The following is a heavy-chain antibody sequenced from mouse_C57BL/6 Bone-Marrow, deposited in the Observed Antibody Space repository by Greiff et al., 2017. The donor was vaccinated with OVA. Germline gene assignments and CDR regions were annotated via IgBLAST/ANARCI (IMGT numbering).Heavy chain of an antibody. Sequence: QVQLKQSGAELARPGASVKLSCKASGYTFTSYGISWVKQRPGQGLEWIGEIYPRSGNTYYNGKLKGKATLTADKSSSTAYMELRSLTSEDSAVYFCARHPYLGRFAYWGQGTLVTVSA. V-gene: IGHV1-81*01. CDR3: ARHPYLGRFAY. CDR2: IYPRSGNT. CDR1: GYTFTSYG. J-gene: IGHJ3*01. D-gene: IGHD3-1*01.